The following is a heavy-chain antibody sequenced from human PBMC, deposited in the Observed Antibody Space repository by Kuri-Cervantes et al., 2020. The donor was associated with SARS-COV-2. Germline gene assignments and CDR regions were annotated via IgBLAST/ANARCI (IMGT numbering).Heavy chain of an antibody. CDR1: GGSFSDYY. Sequence: SQTLSLTCAVYGGSFSDYYWSWVRQPPGKGLEWIGEINHSGNTNYNPSLKSRVTISVDTSKNQFSLKLSSVTAADTAVYYCARDGTYSSSWRNWFDPWGQGTLVTVSS. V-gene: IGHV4-34*01. CDR2: INHSGNT. J-gene: IGHJ5*02. D-gene: IGHD6-13*01. CDR3: ARDGTYSSSWRNWFDP.